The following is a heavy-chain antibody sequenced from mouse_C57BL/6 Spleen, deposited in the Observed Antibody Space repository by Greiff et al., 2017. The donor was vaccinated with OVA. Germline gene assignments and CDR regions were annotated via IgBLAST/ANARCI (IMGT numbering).Heavy chain of an antibody. CDR3: ARMGLWYFDV. CDR2: IWSGGST. Sequence: QVQLKESGPGLVQPSQSLSITCTVSGFSLTSYGVHWVRQSPGKGLEWLGVIWSGGSTDYNAAFISRLSISKDNSTSQVFFKMNSLQADDTAIYYCARMGLWYFDVWGTGTTVTVSS. V-gene: IGHV2-2*01. J-gene: IGHJ1*03. CDR1: GFSLTSYG.